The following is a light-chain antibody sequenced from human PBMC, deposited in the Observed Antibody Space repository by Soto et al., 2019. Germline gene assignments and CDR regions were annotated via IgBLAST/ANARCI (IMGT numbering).Light chain of an antibody. CDR3: QQYNNWWT. CDR2: DAS. CDR1: QDISTS. Sequence: DIQMTQSPSSLSASVGDRVTITCQASQDISTSLNWYQQKPGRAPKLLIYDASNFETGVPSWFSGSGSGTDFTFTISSLQPEDFAVYYCQQYNNWWTFGQGTKVDIK. V-gene: IGKV1-33*01. J-gene: IGKJ1*01.